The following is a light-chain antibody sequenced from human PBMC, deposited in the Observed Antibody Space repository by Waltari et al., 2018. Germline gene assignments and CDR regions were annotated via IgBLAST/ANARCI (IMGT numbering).Light chain of an antibody. CDR2: DVT. CDR3: SSYGGNNNLV. J-gene: IGLJ2*01. CDR1: SSDVGGYTS. Sequence: QSALTQPPSASGSPGQSVAISCTGPSSDVGGYTSVSWYQQYPGKAPKLMIYDVTKRPSGVPDRFSGSKSGNTASLTVSGLQAEDEADYYCSSYGGNNNLVFGGGTRLTVL. V-gene: IGLV2-8*01.